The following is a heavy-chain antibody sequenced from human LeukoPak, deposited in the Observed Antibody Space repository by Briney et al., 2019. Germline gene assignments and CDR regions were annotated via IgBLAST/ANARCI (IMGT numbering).Heavy chain of an antibody. J-gene: IGHJ5*02. CDR1: GYTFTGYY. V-gene: IGHV1-2*02. CDR3: AREGLNMVRGVIPKEAWGWFDP. Sequence: ASVKVSCKASGYTFTGYYMHWVRQAPGQGIEWMGWINPNSGGTNYAQKFQGRVTMTRDTSISTAYMELSRLRSDDTAVYYCAREGLNMVRGVIPKEAWGWFDPWGQGTLVTVSS. CDR2: INPNSGGT. D-gene: IGHD3-10*01.